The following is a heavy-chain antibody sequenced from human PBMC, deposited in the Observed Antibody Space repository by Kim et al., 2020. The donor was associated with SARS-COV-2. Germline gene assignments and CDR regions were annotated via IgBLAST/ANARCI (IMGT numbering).Heavy chain of an antibody. D-gene: IGHD3-10*01. CDR3: AREITRNWFDP. Sequence: TYYNPSLESRVIISLDTSQNQFSLKLTSVTAADTAIYYCAREITRNWFDPWGQGTLLTVSS. J-gene: IGHJ5*02. V-gene: IGHV4-31*02. CDR2: T.